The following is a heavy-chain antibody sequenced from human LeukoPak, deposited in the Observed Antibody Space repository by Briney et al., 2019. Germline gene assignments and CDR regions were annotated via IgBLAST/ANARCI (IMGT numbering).Heavy chain of an antibody. Sequence: GASVKVSCKASGYTFISFGISWVRQAPGQGLEWMGWISAYNGNTNYAQKLQGRVTMTTDTSTSTAYMELRSLRSDDTAVYYRARAIFGVVIPSYHFDYWGQGTLVTV. CDR2: ISAYNGNT. V-gene: IGHV1-18*01. CDR3: ARAIFGVVIPSYHFDY. J-gene: IGHJ4*02. CDR1: GYTFISFG. D-gene: IGHD3-3*01.